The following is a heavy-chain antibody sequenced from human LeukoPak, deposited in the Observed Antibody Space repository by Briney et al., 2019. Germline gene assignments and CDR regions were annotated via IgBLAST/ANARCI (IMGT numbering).Heavy chain of an antibody. V-gene: IGHV1-18*01. CDR2: ISAYNGNT. CDR1: GYTFTSYG. CDR3: ARDRGWYCSSTGCSISCFDY. J-gene: IGHJ4*02. D-gene: IGHD2-2*01. Sequence: ASVKVSCKASGYTFTSYGISWVRQAPGQGLEWMGWISAYNGNTNYAQKLQGRVTMTTDTSTSTAYMELRSLRSDDTAVYYCARDRGWYCSSTGCSISCFDYWGQGTLVTVSS.